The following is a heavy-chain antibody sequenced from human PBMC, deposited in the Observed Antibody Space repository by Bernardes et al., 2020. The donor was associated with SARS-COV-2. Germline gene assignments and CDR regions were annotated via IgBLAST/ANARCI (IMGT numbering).Heavy chain of an antibody. CDR2: ISGSGGST. J-gene: IGHJ5*02. V-gene: IGHV3-23*01. D-gene: IGHD2-2*01. CDR1: GFTFSSYA. CDR3: AKDRPAVIVVVPAASDP. Sequence: GGSLRLSCAASGFTFSSYAMSWVRQAPGKGLEWVSAISGSGGSTYYADSVKGRFTISRDNSKNTLYLQMNSLRAEDTAVYYCAKDRPAVIVVVPAASDPWGQGTLVTVSS.